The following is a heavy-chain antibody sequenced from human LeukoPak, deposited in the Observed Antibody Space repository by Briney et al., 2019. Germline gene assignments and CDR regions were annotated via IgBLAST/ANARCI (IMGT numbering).Heavy chain of an antibody. V-gene: IGHV3-21*01. J-gene: IGHJ3*02. CDR1: GFTFSSYS. Sequence: GRSLRLSCAASGFTFSSYSMNWVRQAPGKGLEWVSSISSSISYIYYADSVKGRFTTSTDDAKNSLYLQMNSLRAEDTAVYYCARILGYCSSTSCYFGDAFDIWGQGTMVTVSS. CDR3: ARILGYCSSTSCYFGDAFDI. D-gene: IGHD2-2*01. CDR2: ISSSISYI.